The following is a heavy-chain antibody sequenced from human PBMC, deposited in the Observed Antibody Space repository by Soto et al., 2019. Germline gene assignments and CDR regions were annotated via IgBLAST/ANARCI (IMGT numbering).Heavy chain of an antibody. V-gene: IGHV1-69*13. J-gene: IGHJ6*02. Sequence: ASVKVSCKASGGTFSSYAINWVRQAPGQGLEWMGGIIPIFGTANYAQKFQGRVTITADESTSTAYMELSSLRSEDTAVYYCARDGMFGDNIGMDVWGQGTTVTVSS. D-gene: IGHD3-10*02. CDR2: IIPIFGTA. CDR1: GGTFSSYA. CDR3: ARDGMFGDNIGMDV.